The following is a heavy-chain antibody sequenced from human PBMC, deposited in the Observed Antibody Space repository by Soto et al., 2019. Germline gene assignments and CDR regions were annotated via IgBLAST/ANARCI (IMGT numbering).Heavy chain of an antibody. CDR1: GFTFSGSA. CDR3: IRRGSSGWYRDDAFDI. J-gene: IGHJ3*02. D-gene: IGHD6-19*01. CDR2: IRSKANSYAT. Sequence: EVQLVESGGGLVQPGGSLKLSCAASGFTFSGSAMHWVRQASGKGLEWVGRIRSKANSYATAYAASVKGRFTISRDDSKNTAYLQMNRLKTEDTAVYYCIRRGSSGWYRDDAFDIWGQGTMVTVSS. V-gene: IGHV3-73*02.